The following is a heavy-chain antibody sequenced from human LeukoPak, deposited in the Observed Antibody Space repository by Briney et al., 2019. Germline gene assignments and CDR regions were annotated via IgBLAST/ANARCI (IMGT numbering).Heavy chain of an antibody. J-gene: IGHJ4*02. CDR3: ARDGQQLVPYYFDY. V-gene: IGHV3-33*01. CDR2: IWYDGSNK. CDR1: GFTFSSYG. Sequence: PGGSLRLSCAASGFTFSSYGMHWVRQAPGKGLEWVAVIWYDGSNKYYADSVKGRFTISRDNSKNTLYLQMNSLRAEDTAVYYCARDGQQLVPYYFDYWGQGTLVTVSS. D-gene: IGHD6-13*01.